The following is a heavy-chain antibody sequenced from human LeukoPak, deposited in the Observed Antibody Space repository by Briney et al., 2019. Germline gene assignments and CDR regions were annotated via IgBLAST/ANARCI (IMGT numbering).Heavy chain of an antibody. CDR1: GFTFSSYA. J-gene: IGHJ4*02. CDR3: AKDSWDIVVVPSVMIDY. CDR2: ISGSGGST. V-gene: IGHV3-23*01. Sequence: GGSLRLSCAASGFTFSSYAMSWVRQAPGKGLEWVSAISGSGGSTYYADSVKGRFTISRDNSKNTLYLQMNSLRAEDTAVYYCAKDSWDIVVVPSVMIDYWGQGSLVTVSS. D-gene: IGHD2-2*01.